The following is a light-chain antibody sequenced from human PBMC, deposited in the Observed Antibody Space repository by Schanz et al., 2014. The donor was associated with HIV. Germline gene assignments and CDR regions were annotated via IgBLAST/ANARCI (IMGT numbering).Light chain of an antibody. CDR1: SSDVGGYKF. V-gene: IGLV2-14*01. Sequence: QSVLTQPASVSGSPGQSITVSCSGASSDVGGYKFVSWYQQHPGKAPKLMIYDVSNRPSGVPDRFSGSKSGNTASLTISALQPEDEADYYCSSYTSSSTWVFGGGTKLTVL. CDR3: SSYTSSSTWV. CDR2: DVS. J-gene: IGLJ3*02.